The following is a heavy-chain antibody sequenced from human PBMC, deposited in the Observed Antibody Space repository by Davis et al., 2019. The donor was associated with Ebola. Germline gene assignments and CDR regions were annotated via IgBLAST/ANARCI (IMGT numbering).Heavy chain of an antibody. V-gene: IGHV3-30*18. D-gene: IGHD1-26*01. CDR1: GFTLSDSW. CDR3: AKDGWEIHNWFDP. J-gene: IGHJ5*02. Sequence: GGSLRLSCVASGFTLSDSWMHWVRQAPGKVLEWVAVISFDGSKEYYADSVKGRFIISRDESKNTVYLQMNSLRVEDTAMYHCAKDGWEIHNWFDPWRQGTLVTVSS. CDR2: ISFDGSKE.